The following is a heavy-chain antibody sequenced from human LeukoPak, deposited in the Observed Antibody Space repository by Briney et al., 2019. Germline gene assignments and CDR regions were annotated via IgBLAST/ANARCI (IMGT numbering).Heavy chain of an antibody. Sequence: SETLSLTCAVYGGSFSGYYWSWIRQPPGKGLEWIGEINHSGSTNYNPSLKSRVTISVDTSKNQFSLKLSSVTAADTAVYYCARGWYYDFWSGYYPYYYYYGMDVWGQGTTVTVSS. CDR2: INHSGST. J-gene: IGHJ6*02. D-gene: IGHD3-3*01. CDR3: ARGWYYDFWSGYYPYYYYYGMDV. CDR1: GGSFSGYY. V-gene: IGHV4-34*01.